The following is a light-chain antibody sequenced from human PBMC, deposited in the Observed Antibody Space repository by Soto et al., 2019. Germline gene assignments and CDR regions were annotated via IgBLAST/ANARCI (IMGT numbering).Light chain of an antibody. V-gene: IGLV2-14*01. Sequence: QSALTQPPSASGSPGQSVAISCTGTSSDVGGYNYVSWYQQHPGKAPRLMIYEVSNRPSGVSNRFSASKSGNTASLTISGLQAEDEADYYCCSYRSTSTLVFGGGTKVTVL. CDR3: CSYRSTSTLV. CDR1: SSDVGGYNY. J-gene: IGLJ2*01. CDR2: EVS.